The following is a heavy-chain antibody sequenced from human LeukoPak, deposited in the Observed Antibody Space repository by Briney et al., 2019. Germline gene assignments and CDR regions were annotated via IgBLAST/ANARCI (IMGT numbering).Heavy chain of an antibody. CDR1: GGSLSVHW. CDR3: AGLHFAAAEEFDP. V-gene: IGHV4-59*08. Sequence: SETPSLTCTVSGGSLSVHWWSWIRQPPGKGLEWIGYIYYSGNTNYNPSLNTRVTISVDTSKNQFSLNLRSVTAADTAVYYCAGLHFAAAEEFDPWGQGTLVTVSS. D-gene: IGHD6-13*01. CDR2: IYYSGNT. J-gene: IGHJ5*02.